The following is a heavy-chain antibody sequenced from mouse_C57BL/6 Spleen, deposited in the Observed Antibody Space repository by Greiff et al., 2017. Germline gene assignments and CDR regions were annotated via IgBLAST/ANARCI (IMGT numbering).Heavy chain of an antibody. Sequence: EVKVVESGGGLVQPGGSLSLSCAASGFTFTDYYMSWVRQPPGKALEWLGFIRNKANGYTTEYSASVKGRFTISRDNSQSILYLQMNALRAEDSATYYCARYMGPYFDYWGQGTTLTVSS. D-gene: IGHD4-1*01. J-gene: IGHJ2*01. CDR3: ARYMGPYFDY. V-gene: IGHV7-3*01. CDR2: IRNKANGYTT. CDR1: GFTFTDYY.